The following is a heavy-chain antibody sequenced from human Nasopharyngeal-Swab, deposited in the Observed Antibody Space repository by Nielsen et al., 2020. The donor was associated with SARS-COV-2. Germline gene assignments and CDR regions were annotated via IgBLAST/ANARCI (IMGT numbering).Heavy chain of an antibody. J-gene: IGHJ4*02. CDR1: GFTFGDYA. Sequence: GGSLRLSCTASGFTFGDYAMSWVRQAPGKGLEWVDFIRSKAYGGTTEYAASVKGRFTISRDDSKSIAYLQMNSLKTEDTAVYYCTRGGYGDYGLYYFDYWGQGTLVTVSS. V-gene: IGHV3-49*04. CDR3: TRGGYGDYGLYYFDY. CDR2: IRSKAYGGTT. D-gene: IGHD4-17*01.